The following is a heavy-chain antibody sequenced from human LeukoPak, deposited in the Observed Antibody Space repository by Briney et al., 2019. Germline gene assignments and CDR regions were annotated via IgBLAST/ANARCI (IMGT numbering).Heavy chain of an antibody. CDR3: ARLRYIVVVVAAMAFDI. V-gene: IGHV4-4*07. CDR2: IYTSGST. CDR1: GGSISSYY. D-gene: IGHD2-15*01. Sequence: SETLSLTCTVSGGSISSYYWSWIRQPAGKGLEWIGRIYTSGSTYYNPSLKSRVTISVDTSKNQFSLKLSSVTAADTAVYYCARLRYIVVVVAAMAFDIWGQGTMVTVSS. J-gene: IGHJ3*02.